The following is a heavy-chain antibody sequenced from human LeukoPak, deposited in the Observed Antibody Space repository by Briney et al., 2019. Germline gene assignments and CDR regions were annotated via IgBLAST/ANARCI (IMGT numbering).Heavy chain of an antibody. J-gene: IGHJ4*02. V-gene: IGHV3-74*01. D-gene: IGHD1-7*01. CDR1: GFTFSSYW. CDR2: IDTDGSNT. Sequence: GGSLRLSCAASGFTFSSYWMDWVRQAPGKGLVWVSRIDTDGSNTAYADSVKGRFTISRDNAKNTLYLQMNSLRAEDTAVYYCTRGGTTLDYWGQGTLVTVSS. CDR3: TRGGTTLDY.